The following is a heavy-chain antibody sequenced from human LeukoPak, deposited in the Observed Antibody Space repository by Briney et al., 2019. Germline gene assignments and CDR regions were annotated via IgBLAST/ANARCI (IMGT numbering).Heavy chain of an antibody. D-gene: IGHD5/OR15-5a*01. CDR3: AAVSTYYYYYYMDV. V-gene: IGHV4-34*01. Sequence: SETLSLTCAVYGGSFSGYYWSWIRQPPGKGLEWIGEINHSGSTNYNPSLKSRVTISVDTSKNQFSLKLSSVTAADTAVYYCAAVSTYYYYYYMDVWGKGTTVTVSS. J-gene: IGHJ6*03. CDR2: INHSGST. CDR1: GGSFSGYY.